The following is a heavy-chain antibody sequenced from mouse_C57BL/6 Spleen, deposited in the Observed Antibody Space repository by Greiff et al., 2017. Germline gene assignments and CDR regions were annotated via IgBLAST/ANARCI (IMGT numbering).Heavy chain of an antibody. J-gene: IGHJ3*01. CDR2: IRSKSSNYAT. Sequence: EVQVVESGGGLVQPKGSLKLSCAASGFTFNTYAMHWVRQAPGKGLEWVARIRSKSSNYATYYADSVKDRFTISRDDSQSMLYLQMNNLKTEDTAMYYCVREGPHYYGSSPGWFAYWGQGTLVTVSA. CDR1: GFTFNTYA. CDR3: VREGPHYYGSSPGWFAY. D-gene: IGHD1-1*01. V-gene: IGHV10-3*01.